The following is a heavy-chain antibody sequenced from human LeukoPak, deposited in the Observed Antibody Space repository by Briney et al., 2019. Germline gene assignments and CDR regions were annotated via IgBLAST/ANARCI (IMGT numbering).Heavy chain of an antibody. CDR1: GGSISSSSYY. CDR3: ASCLDYGDYAPHLTLIPTCYYGMDV. Sequence: SETLSLTCPVSGGSISSSSYYWGWIRQPPGKGLEWIGSIYYSGSTYYNPSLKSRVTMSVDTSKNQFSLKLSSVTAADTAVYYCASCLDYGDYAPHLTLIPTCYYGMDVWGQGTTVTVSS. CDR2: IYYSGST. D-gene: IGHD4-17*01. J-gene: IGHJ6*02. V-gene: IGHV4-39*01.